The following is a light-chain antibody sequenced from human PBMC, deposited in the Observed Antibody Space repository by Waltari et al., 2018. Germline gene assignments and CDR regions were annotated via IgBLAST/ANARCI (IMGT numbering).Light chain of an antibody. Sequence: DIQVTQSPSAMSASAGDRITITCRASQVINNYLAWFQQRPGEVPRRLIYDASTLASGVPSRFSGSRFGTEFTLTISNLQPEDFATYYCLQHNTYPVSFGGGTKVEMK. CDR1: QVINNY. J-gene: IGKJ4*01. CDR3: LQHNTYPVS. V-gene: IGKV1-17*03. CDR2: DAS.